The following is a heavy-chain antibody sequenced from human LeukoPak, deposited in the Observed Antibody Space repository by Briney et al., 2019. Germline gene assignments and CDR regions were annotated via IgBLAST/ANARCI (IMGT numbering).Heavy chain of an antibody. J-gene: IGHJ4*02. CDR1: GFTFSGYS. V-gene: IGHV3-21*01. CDR3: ARGRIVGATDY. Sequence: GGSLRLSCAASGFTFSGYSMNWVRQAPGKGLEWVASISSSSSYIYYADSVKGRFTISRDNAKNSLYLQMNSLRAEETAVYYCARGRIVGATDYWGQGTLVTVSS. D-gene: IGHD1-26*01. CDR2: ISSSSSYI.